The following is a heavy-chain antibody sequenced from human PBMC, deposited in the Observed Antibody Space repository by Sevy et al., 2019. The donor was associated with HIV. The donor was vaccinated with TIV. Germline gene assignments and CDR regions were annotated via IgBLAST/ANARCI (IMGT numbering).Heavy chain of an antibody. CDR2: IHPGDSDT. J-gene: IGHJ4*02. V-gene: IGHV5-51*01. CDR3: ARLGTGTTELDY. Sequence: GESLKISCKGSGYRFTSYWIGWVRQMPGKGLEWRGIIHPGDSDTRYSPSFQGQVTISADKSISTAYLQWSSPKASDTTMYYCARLGTGTTELDYWGQGTLVTVSS. D-gene: IGHD1-7*01. CDR1: GYRFTSYW.